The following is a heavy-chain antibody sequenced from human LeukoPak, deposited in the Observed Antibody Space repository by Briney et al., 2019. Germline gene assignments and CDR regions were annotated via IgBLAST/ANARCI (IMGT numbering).Heavy chain of an antibody. Sequence: SSETLSLTCTVSGGSISSYYWSWIRQPPGKGLEWIGRVYSGGSTHYNPSLKSRVTISIDTSRNQFSLRLTSVTAADTAVYYCARRSLTALSWFDPWGQGALVTVSS. D-gene: IGHD5-18*01. V-gene: IGHV4-4*07. J-gene: IGHJ5*02. CDR3: ARRSLTALSWFDP. CDR2: VYSGGST. CDR1: GGSISSYY.